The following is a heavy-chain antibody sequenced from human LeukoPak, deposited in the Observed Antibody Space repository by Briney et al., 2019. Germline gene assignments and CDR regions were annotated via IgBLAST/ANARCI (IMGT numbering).Heavy chain of an antibody. D-gene: IGHD3-10*01. Sequence: SQTLSLTCAISGDSVSGNSPAWNWIRQSPSRGLEWLGRTYYRSKWYNEYAVFVKSRITINPDTSKNQFSLQLNSVTPDDTAVYYCSRFNRGAFDYWGQGSLVTVSS. V-gene: IGHV6-1*01. J-gene: IGHJ4*02. CDR3: SRFNRGAFDY. CDR1: GDSVSGNSPA. CDR2: TYYRSKWYN.